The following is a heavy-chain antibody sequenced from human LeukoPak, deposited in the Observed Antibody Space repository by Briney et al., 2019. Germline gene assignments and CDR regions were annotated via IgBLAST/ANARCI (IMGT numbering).Heavy chain of an antibody. CDR2: ISSSSSYI. D-gene: IGHD5-18*01. J-gene: IGHJ6*02. Sequence: GGSLRLSCAASGFTFSIYWMSWVRQAPGKGLEWVSSISSSSSYIYYADSVKGRFTISRDNAKNSLYLQMNSLRAEDTAVYYCARDQSGYSTTWSGGMDVWGQGTTVTVSS. V-gene: IGHV3-21*01. CDR3: ARDQSGYSTTWSGGMDV. CDR1: GFTFSIYW.